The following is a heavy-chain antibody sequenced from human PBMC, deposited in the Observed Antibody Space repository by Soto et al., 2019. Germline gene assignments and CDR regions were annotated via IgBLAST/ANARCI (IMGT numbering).Heavy chain of an antibody. CDR2: ISSDGNNK. D-gene: IGHD2-2*01. CDR3: ARAFSTSTFFIDS. Sequence: QVQLVESGGGAVHPGRSLTVSCAASGFTFSSSAMHWVRQAPGKGLEWVAVISSDGNNKFYADFVEGRFSISRDNSKNKLYQEVNSLTTEDTAVYYCARAFSTSTFFIDSWGRGTPVTVSS. V-gene: IGHV3-30-3*01. J-gene: IGHJ5*01. CDR1: GFTFSSSA.